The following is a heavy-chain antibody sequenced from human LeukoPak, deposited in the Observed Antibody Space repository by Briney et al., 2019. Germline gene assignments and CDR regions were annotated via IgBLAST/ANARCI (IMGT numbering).Heavy chain of an antibody. Sequence: PSETLSLTCAVYGGSFSGYYWSWIRQPPGKGLEWIGEINHSGSTNYNPYLKSRVTIFVDTSKDQFALKLRSVLAADTAVFYCSRQKLVGPQLPGFDYWGQGTLVTVSS. CDR2: INHSGST. J-gene: IGHJ4*02. V-gene: IGHV4-34*01. D-gene: IGHD1-26*01. CDR3: SRQKLVGPQLPGFDY. CDR1: GGSFSGYY.